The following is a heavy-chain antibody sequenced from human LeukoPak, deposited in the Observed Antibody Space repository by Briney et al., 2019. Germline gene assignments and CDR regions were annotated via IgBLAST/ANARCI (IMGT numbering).Heavy chain of an antibody. CDR1: GFTFSSYS. J-gene: IGHJ4*02. Sequence: GGSLRLSCAASGFTFSSYSMNWVRQAPGKGLEWVSSISSSSSYIYYADSVKGRFTISRDNAKNSLYLQMNSLRAEDTAVYYCARDPSPYYYGSGSPTDYWGQGILVTVSS. CDR2: ISSSSSYI. V-gene: IGHV3-21*01. CDR3: ARDPSPYYYGSGSPTDY. D-gene: IGHD3-10*01.